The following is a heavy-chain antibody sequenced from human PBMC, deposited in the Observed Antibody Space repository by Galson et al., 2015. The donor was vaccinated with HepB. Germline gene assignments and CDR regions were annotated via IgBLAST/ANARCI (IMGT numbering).Heavy chain of an antibody. D-gene: IGHD3-3*01. Sequence: SVKVSCKASGYAFTSYAMHWVRQAPGQRLEWMGWINAGNGNTKYSQKFQGRVTITRDTSASTAYMELSSLRSEDTAVYYCARSTVITIFGVVTGGMDVWGQGTTVTVSS. CDR1: GYAFTSYA. J-gene: IGHJ6*02. CDR3: ARSTVITIFGVVTGGMDV. CDR2: INAGNGNT. V-gene: IGHV1-3*01.